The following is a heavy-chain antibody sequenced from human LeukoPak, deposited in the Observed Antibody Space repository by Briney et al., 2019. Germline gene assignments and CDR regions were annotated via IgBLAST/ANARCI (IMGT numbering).Heavy chain of an antibody. V-gene: IGHV4-34*01. CDR1: GGSFSGYY. D-gene: IGHD3-22*01. CDR2: INHSGST. CDR3: ARVPGYYFDSSGYTDAFDI. J-gene: IGHJ3*02. Sequence: SETLTLTCAVDGGSFSGYYWSWIRQPPGKGLEWIGEINHSGSTNYNPSLKSRVTISVDTSKNQFSLKLSSVTAADTAVYYCARVPGYYFDSSGYTDAFDIWGQGTMATVSS.